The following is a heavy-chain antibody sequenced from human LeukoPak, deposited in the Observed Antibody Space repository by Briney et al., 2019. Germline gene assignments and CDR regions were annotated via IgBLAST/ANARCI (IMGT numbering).Heavy chain of an antibody. D-gene: IGHD6-19*01. Sequence: GGSLRLSCAASGFTFRSFGMHWVRQAPGKGLEWVAFIRYDGSEKYYADSVEGRFTISRDNSKNTLYLQMNSLRAEDTAVYYCARDKGIAVAGTGFDPWGQGTLVTVSS. CDR1: GFTFRSFG. V-gene: IGHV3-30*02. CDR2: IRYDGSEK. CDR3: ARDKGIAVAGTGFDP. J-gene: IGHJ5*02.